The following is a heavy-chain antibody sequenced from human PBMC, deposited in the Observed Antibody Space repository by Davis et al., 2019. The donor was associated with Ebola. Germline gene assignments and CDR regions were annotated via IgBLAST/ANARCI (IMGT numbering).Heavy chain of an antibody. J-gene: IGHJ5*02. V-gene: IGHV3-7*03. CDR3: APEFPTVTLFDP. CDR1: GFTFSSYW. Sequence: PGGSLRLSCAASGFTFSSYWMSWVRQAPGKGLEWVANIKQDGSEKYYVDSVKGRFTISRDNAKNSLYLQMNSLRAEDTTVYYCAPEFPTVTLFDPWGQGTLVTVSS. D-gene: IGHD4-11*01. CDR2: IKQDGSEK.